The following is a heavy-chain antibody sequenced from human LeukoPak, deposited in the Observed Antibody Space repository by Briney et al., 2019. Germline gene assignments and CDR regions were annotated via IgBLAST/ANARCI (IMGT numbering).Heavy chain of an antibody. CDR1: GGSISRGDYY. CDR2: IYYSKST. J-gene: IGHJ3*02. V-gene: IGHV4-39*01. CDR3: ANTISGTYADAFHI. Sequence: SETLSLTCTVSGGSISRGDYYWGWIRQPPGKGLEWIGSIYYSKSTYYNPSLKGRVTISVDTSKNQFSLKLSSVSDADTAMYYCANTISGTYADAFHIWGQGTVVTVSS. D-gene: IGHD1-26*01.